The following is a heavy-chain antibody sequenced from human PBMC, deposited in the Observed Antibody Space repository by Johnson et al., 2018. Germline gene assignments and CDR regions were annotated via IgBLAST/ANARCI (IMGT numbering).Heavy chain of an antibody. Sequence: QVQLQESGPGLVKPSETLALTCTVSGGSISSYYWSWIRQPPGKGLDWLAYISYSGSTNYNPSLESRVTISVDTSKNQFALKLRSVTAADTAVYYCARHAVNYFYYMDVWGKGTTVTVSS. CDR3: ARHAVNYFYYMDV. D-gene: IGHD4-17*01. CDR2: ISYSGST. CDR1: GGSISSYY. J-gene: IGHJ6*03. V-gene: IGHV4-59*01.